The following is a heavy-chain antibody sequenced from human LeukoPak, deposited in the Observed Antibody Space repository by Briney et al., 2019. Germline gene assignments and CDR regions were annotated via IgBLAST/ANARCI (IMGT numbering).Heavy chain of an antibody. CDR1: GGTFSSYA. Sequence: SVKVSCKASGGTFSSYAISWVRQAPGQGLEWMGGIIPIFGTANYAQKFQGRVTITADESTSTAYMELSSLRSEDTAVYYCARESSSTSCPFDYWGQGTLVTVPS. J-gene: IGHJ4*02. V-gene: IGHV1-69*13. D-gene: IGHD2-2*01. CDR2: IIPIFGTA. CDR3: ARESSSTSCPFDY.